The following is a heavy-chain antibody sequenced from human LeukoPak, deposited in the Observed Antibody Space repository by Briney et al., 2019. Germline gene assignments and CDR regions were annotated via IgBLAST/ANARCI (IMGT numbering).Heavy chain of an antibody. Sequence: SSETLSLTCAVSGGSINSGSCSWSWIRQPPGKGLEWIGYIYHSGSTYYNPSLKSRVTISGDRSKNQFSLKLTSVAAADTAVYFCARAAVRYCSSTSCSGYGMDVWGQGTTVTVSS. D-gene: IGHD2-2*01. CDR2: IYHSGST. CDR1: GGSINSGSCS. CDR3: ARAAVRYCSSTSCSGYGMDV. J-gene: IGHJ6*02. V-gene: IGHV4-30-2*01.